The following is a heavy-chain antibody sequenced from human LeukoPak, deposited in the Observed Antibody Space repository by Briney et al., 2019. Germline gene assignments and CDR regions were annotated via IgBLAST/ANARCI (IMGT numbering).Heavy chain of an antibody. J-gene: IGHJ4*02. Sequence: GASVTVSCKVSGYTLTELSMHWVRQAPGKGLEWMGGFDPEDGETIYAQTFQGRVTMTEDTSTNTAYMELSSLRSEDTAVYYCAIIGGLFQLDYWGQGTLVTVSS. CDR2: FDPEDGET. V-gene: IGHV1-24*01. CDR3: AIIGGLFQLDY. CDR1: GYTLTELS. D-gene: IGHD3-22*01.